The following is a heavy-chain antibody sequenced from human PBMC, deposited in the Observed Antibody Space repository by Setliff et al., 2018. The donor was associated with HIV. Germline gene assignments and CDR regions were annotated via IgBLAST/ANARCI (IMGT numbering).Heavy chain of an antibody. CDR2: NSAYNGNT. CDR3: ARDRKLNTYYNFWSGSEEPFDY. D-gene: IGHD3-3*01. V-gene: IGHV1-18*01. Sequence: AASVKVSCKASGYTFTSNGISWVRQAPGQGLGWMGWNSAYNGNTNYAQKLQGRVTLTPDTSTRTAYMELRSLRSDDTALYYCARDRKLNTYYNFWSGSEEPFDYWGQGTLVTVSS. J-gene: IGHJ4*02. CDR1: GYTFTSNG.